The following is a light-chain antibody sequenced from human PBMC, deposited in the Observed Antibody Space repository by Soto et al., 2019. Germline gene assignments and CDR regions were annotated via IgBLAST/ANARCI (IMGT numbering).Light chain of an antibody. CDR3: HKYETLPT. CDR2: DAS. J-gene: IGKJ5*01. CDR1: QNINNY. Sequence: DIQMTQSPSSLSASVGDRVTITCQASQNINNYLNWYQQKPRRAPKLLIYDASNMEAGVPSRFRGSGSGTDFTFTISRLQPEDIATYYCHKYETLPTFGQGTRLEIK. V-gene: IGKV1-33*01.